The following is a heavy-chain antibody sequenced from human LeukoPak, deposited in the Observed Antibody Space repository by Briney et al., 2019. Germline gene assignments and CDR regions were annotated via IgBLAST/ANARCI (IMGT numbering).Heavy chain of an antibody. Sequence: SETLSLTCTVSGDSITRGIYYWSWIRQPAGKGLEWIGRISTSGNTNHNPSLESRVTISVDTSENQFSLKLSSVTAADTAVYYCARPFIGLNPVGAFDIWGQGTMVTVSS. D-gene: IGHD4-23*01. J-gene: IGHJ3*02. CDR2: ISTSGNT. V-gene: IGHV4-61*02. CDR3: ARPFIGLNPVGAFDI. CDR1: GDSITRGIYY.